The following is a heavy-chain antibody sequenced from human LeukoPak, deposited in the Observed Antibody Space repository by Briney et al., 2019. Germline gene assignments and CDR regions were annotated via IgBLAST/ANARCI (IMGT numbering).Heavy chain of an antibody. J-gene: IGHJ5*02. Sequence: ASVKVSCKASGYTLTGYYMHWVRQAPGQGLEWMGWINPNSGGTNYAQMFQGRVTMTRDTSINTAYMELSSLRSDDTAVYYCARDPIYSGSSWFDPWGQGTLVTVSS. CDR3: ARDPIYSGSSWFDP. V-gene: IGHV1-2*02. D-gene: IGHD3-10*01. CDR1: GYTLTGYY. CDR2: INPNSGGT.